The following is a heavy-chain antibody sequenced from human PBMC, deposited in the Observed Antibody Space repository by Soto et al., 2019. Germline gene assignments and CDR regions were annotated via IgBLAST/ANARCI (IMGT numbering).Heavy chain of an antibody. J-gene: IGHJ3*02. CDR1: GGSISSSNW. CDR3: ARGRENTAMDAFDI. D-gene: IGHD5-18*01. V-gene: IGHV4-4*02. CDR2: IYHSGST. Sequence: PSETLSLTCAVSGGSISSSNWWSWVRQPPGKGLEWIGEIYHSGSTNYNPSLKSRVTISVDKPKNQFSLKLSSVTAADTAVYYCARGRENTAMDAFDIWGQGTMVTVSS.